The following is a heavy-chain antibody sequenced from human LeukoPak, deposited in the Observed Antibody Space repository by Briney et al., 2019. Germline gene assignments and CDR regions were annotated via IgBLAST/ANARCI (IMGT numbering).Heavy chain of an antibody. D-gene: IGHD2-2*01. CDR1: GGSISSSSYY. Sequence: SETLSLTCTVSGGSISSSSYYWSWIRQPPGKGLEWIGEINHSGSTNYNPSLKSRVTISVDTSKNQFSLKLSSVTAADTAVYYCAREVPAAISPDWFDPWGQGTLVTVSS. CDR3: AREVPAAISPDWFDP. V-gene: IGHV4-39*07. J-gene: IGHJ5*02. CDR2: INHSGST.